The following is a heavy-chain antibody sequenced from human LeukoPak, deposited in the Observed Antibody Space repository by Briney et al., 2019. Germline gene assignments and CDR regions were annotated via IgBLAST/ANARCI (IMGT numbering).Heavy chain of an antibody. CDR3: ARDRRLWFGELSNWFDP. Sequence: ASVKISCKASGYNFTSYGISWVRQAPGQGLEWMGWISGYNGNTNYAQKVQGRVTMTTDATTRTAYMELRSLTSDDTAVYYCARDRRLWFGELSNWFDPWGQGTLVTVSS. CDR2: ISGYNGNT. J-gene: IGHJ5*02. CDR1: GYNFTSYG. D-gene: IGHD3-10*01. V-gene: IGHV1-18*01.